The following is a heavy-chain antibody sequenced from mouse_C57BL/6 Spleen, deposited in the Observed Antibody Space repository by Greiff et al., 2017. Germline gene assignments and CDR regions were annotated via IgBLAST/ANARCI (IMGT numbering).Heavy chain of an antibody. CDR1: GYTFTSYW. CDR3: ASPFYYGSSYGFDY. D-gene: IGHD1-1*01. Sequence: QVQLKQSGAELVKPGASVKLSCKASGYTFTSYWMHWVKQRPGQGLEWIGMIHPNSGSTNYNEKFKSKATLTVDKSSSTAYMQLSSLTSEDSAVYYCASPFYYGSSYGFDYWGQGTTLTVSS. J-gene: IGHJ2*01. V-gene: IGHV1-64*01. CDR2: IHPNSGST.